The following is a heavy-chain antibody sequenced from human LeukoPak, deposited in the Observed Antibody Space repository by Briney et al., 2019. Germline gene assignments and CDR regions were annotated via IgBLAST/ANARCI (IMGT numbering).Heavy chain of an antibody. D-gene: IGHD5-18*01. J-gene: IGHJ4*02. V-gene: IGHV3-64D*06. Sequence: GGSLRLSCAASGFTFSSYGMHWVRQAPGKGLEYVSAISSNGGSTYYADSVKGRFTISRDNSKNTLYLQMSSPRAEDTAVYYCVKGAMVIEYYFDYWGQGTLVTVSS. CDR2: ISSNGGST. CDR1: GFTFSSYG. CDR3: VKGAMVIEYYFDY.